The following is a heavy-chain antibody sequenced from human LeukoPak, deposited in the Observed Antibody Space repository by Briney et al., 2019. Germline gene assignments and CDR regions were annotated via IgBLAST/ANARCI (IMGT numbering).Heavy chain of an antibody. CDR1: GGSISSYY. D-gene: IGHD2-2*01. Sequence: SQTLSLTCTVSGGSISSYYWSWIRQPAGKGLEWIGRIYTSGSTNYNPSLKSRVTMSVDTSKNQLSLKLSSVTAADTAVYYCARVRRYCSSTSCYFFAFDIWGQGTMVTVSS. CDR2: IYTSGST. J-gene: IGHJ3*02. CDR3: ARVRRYCSSTSCYFFAFDI. V-gene: IGHV4-4*07.